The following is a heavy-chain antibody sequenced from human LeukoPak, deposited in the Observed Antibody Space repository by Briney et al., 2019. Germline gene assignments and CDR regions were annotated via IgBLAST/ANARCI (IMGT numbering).Heavy chain of an antibody. V-gene: IGHV4-30-2*01. J-gene: IGHJ4*02. D-gene: IGHD2-2*02. CDR1: GDSISSGGYY. CDR2: IYHSGST. Sequence: PSQTLSLTCTVSGDSISSGGYYWSWIRQPPGKGLEWIGYIYHSGSTYYNPSLKSRVTISVDRSKNQFSLKLSSVTAADTAVYYCARDRSGLYHYFDYWGQGTLVTVSS. CDR3: ARDRSGLYHYFDY.